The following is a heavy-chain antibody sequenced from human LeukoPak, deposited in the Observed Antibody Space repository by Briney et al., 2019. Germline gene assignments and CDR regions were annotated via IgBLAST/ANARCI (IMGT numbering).Heavy chain of an antibody. CDR3: ARRYCSTTSCLLDY. V-gene: IGHV3-48*03. CDR1: GFTFRTYE. Sequence: GGSLRLSCAASGFTFRTYEMSWVRQAPGKGLERVSYISSGGSAIYYADSVKGRFTISRDNAKNSLYLQMNSLRAEDTAVYYCARRYCSTTSCLLDYWGQGTLVTVSS. CDR2: ISSGGSAI. D-gene: IGHD2-2*01. J-gene: IGHJ4*02.